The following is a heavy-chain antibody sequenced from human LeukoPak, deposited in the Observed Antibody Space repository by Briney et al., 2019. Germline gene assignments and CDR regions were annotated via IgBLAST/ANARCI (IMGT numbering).Heavy chain of an antibody. Sequence: SETLSLTCTVSGGSISSYYWSWIRQPPGKGLEWIGYIYYSGSTNYNPSLKSRVTISVDTSKNQFSLKLTSVTAAATAVYYCAGYYGSGQWDNWGQGTLVTVSS. V-gene: IGHV4-59*12. J-gene: IGHJ4*02. CDR1: GGSISSYY. CDR3: AGYYGSGQWDN. CDR2: IYYSGST. D-gene: IGHD3-10*01.